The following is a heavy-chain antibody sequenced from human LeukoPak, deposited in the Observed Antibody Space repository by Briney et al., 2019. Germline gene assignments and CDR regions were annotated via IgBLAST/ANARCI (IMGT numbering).Heavy chain of an antibody. CDR3: ARDQSDYKDYYYGMDV. J-gene: IGHJ6*02. V-gene: IGHV1-18*01. CDR2: ISAYNGNT. Sequence: ASVKVSCKASGYTFTSYGISWVRQAPGQGLEWMGWISAYNGNTNYAQKLQGRVTMTTDTSTRTAYMELRSLRSDDTAVYYCARDQSDYKDYYYGMDVWGQGTTVTVSS. D-gene: IGHD4-11*01. CDR1: GYTFTSYG.